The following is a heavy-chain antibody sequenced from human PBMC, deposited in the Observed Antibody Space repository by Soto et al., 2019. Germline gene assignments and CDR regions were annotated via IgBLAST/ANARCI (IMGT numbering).Heavy chain of an antibody. Sequence: ASVKVSCKASGYTFTSYAMNWVRQAPGQGLEWMGWINTNTGNPTYAQGFTGRFVFSLDTSVSTAYLQISSIKAEDTAVYYCARGFRAPSGSIFDFDYWGQGTLVTVSS. CDR3: ARGFRAPSGSIFDFDY. CDR1: GYTFTSYA. J-gene: IGHJ4*02. V-gene: IGHV7-4-1*02. CDR2: INTNTGNP. D-gene: IGHD3-3*01.